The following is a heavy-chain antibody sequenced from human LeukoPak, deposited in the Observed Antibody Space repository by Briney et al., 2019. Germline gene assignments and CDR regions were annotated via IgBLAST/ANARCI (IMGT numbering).Heavy chain of an antibody. CDR2: IYSGGST. Sequence: GGSLRLSCAASGFTVSSNYMSWVRQAPGKGLEWVSVIYSGGSTYYADSVKGRFTISRDNSKNTLYLQMNGLKAEDTAVYYCARGTFSAWYSDYWGQGTLVTVSS. J-gene: IGHJ4*02. CDR3: ARGTFSAWYSDY. CDR1: GFTVSSNY. V-gene: IGHV3-53*01. D-gene: IGHD2/OR15-2a*01.